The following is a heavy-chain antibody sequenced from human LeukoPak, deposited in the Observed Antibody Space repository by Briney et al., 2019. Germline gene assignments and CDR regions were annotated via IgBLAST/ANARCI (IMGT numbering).Heavy chain of an antibody. CDR1: GDSVSSDRVY. CDR3: ARPSDGRSGSHYEGTGFDP. D-gene: IGHD1-26*01. J-gene: IGHJ5*01. Sequence: SETLSLTCTVSGDSVSSDRVYWGWIRQPPGKGLEWIVNVYHSGFTYYNPSLKSRVTISVDTSKNQFSLKLNSVTAADTAVYYCARPSDGRSGSHYEGTGFDPWGQGILVTVSS. CDR2: VYHSGFT. V-gene: IGHV4-39*01.